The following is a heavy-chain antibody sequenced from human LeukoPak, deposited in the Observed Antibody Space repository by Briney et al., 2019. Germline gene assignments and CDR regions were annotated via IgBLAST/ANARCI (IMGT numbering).Heavy chain of an antibody. J-gene: IGHJ3*02. V-gene: IGHV4-4*07. CDR2: IYTSGST. CDR1: GGSISSYY. D-gene: IGHD3-22*01. CDR3: ARDGGGYYPDAFDI. Sequence: SETLSLTCNVSGGSISSYYWSWIRQPAGKGLEWIGHIYTSGSTNYNPSLKSRVTMSVDTSKNQFSLKLSSVTAADTAVYYCARDGGGYYPDAFDIWGQGTMVTVSS.